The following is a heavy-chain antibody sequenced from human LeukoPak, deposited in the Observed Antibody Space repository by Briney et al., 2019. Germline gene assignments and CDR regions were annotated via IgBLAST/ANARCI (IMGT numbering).Heavy chain of an antibody. Sequence: GGSLRLSCAASGFTVSTKYLSWVRQAPGKGLEWVSLFYSGGSTYYADSVKGRFTISRDNSKSTLYLQMNNLRADDTAVYYCARFSDWLFTYFDYWGQGTLVTVSS. J-gene: IGHJ4*02. CDR3: ARFSDWLFTYFDY. CDR1: GFTVSTKY. CDR2: FYSGGST. D-gene: IGHD3-9*01. V-gene: IGHV3-66*01.